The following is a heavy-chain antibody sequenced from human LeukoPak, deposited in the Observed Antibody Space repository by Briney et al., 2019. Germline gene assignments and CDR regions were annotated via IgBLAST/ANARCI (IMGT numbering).Heavy chain of an antibody. CDR2: IIGSRGDT. CDR3: AKGAYDYIEMGYFDD. J-gene: IGHJ4*01. Sequence: GGSLRLSCAASGFRFSNFAMSWVRQAPGGGLEWVSLIIGSRGDTLYADSVKGRSTISRDISKNSLYLHMNSLRAEDTALYYCAKGAYDYIEMGYFDDWGHEGLLTVSS. D-gene: IGHD5-12*01. V-gene: IGHV3-23*01. CDR1: GFRFSNFA.